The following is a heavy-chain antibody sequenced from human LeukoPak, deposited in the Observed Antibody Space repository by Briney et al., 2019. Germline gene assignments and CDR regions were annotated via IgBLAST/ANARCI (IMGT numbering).Heavy chain of an antibody. CDR2: IYPGDSDT. V-gene: IGHV5-51*01. CDR3: ASGTDYYDSSGSSQNLY. J-gene: IGHJ4*02. CDR1: GYSFTSYW. D-gene: IGHD3-22*01. Sequence: GASLQISCKGSGYSFTSYWIGWVRQMPGKGLEWLGIIYPGDSDTRYSPYFQRQVTISADKSISTAYLQWSSLKASDTAMYYCASGTDYYDSSGSSQNLYWGQGTLVTVSS.